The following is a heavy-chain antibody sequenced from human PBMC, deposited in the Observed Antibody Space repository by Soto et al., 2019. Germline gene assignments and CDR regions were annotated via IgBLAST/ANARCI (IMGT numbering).Heavy chain of an antibody. CDR3: ERDRITTRGDAFDL. CDR1: GGTFSTYI. CDR2: SIPIPDIT. J-gene: IGHJ3*01. D-gene: IGHD3-3*01. V-gene: IGHV1-69*08. Sequence: QVQLVQSGAEVRKPGSSVKVSCKAPGGTFSTYIISWVRQAPGQGLEWMGRSIPIPDITNYAQKFQGRVTVTADRSTSTAYMELTSLKSEDTAVYYCERDRITTRGDAFDLWGQGTMVTVSS.